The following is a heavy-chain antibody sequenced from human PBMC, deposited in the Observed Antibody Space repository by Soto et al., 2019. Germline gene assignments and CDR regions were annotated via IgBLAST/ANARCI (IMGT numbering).Heavy chain of an antibody. CDR1: GFTFSNYA. D-gene: IGHD3-10*01. CDR3: AKGARGNFFDP. J-gene: IGHJ5*02. V-gene: IGHV3-30*18. CDR2: ISNDGSNK. Sequence: GGSLRLSCAASGFTFSNYAIHWVRQAPGKGLEWVAVISNDGSNKYYTDSVKGRFTISRDNSKDTLWLQMNSLRVEDTAVYYCAKGARGNFFDPWGQGTLVTVSS.